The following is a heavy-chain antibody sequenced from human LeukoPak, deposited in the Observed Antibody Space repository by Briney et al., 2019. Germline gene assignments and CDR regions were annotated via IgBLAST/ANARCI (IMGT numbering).Heavy chain of an antibody. CDR1: GFTFSSYA. J-gene: IGHJ4*02. Sequence: GASLRLSCAASGFTFSSYAMSWVRQAPGKGLEWVSAISGSGGSTYYADSVKGRFTISRDNSKNTLYLQMNNLRAEDTAVYYCAQPPSWIQLWDYFDYWGQGTLVTVSS. CDR2: ISGSGGST. CDR3: AQPPSWIQLWDYFDY. D-gene: IGHD5-18*01. V-gene: IGHV3-23*01.